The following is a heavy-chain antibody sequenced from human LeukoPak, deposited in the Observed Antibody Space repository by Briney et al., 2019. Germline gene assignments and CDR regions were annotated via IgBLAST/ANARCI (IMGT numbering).Heavy chain of an antibody. CDR2: ITRSGGSI. J-gene: IGHJ4*02. D-gene: IGHD3-10*01. CDR3: ASFITMVRGVIITPGYFDY. Sequence: GGSLRLSCAASGFTFSDYEMNWVRQAPGKGLEWVSYITRSGGSIDYADSVKGRFTISRDNAKNSLYLQMNSLRDEDTAVYYCASFITMVRGVIITPGYFDYWGQGTLVTVSS. V-gene: IGHV3-48*03. CDR1: GFTFSDYE.